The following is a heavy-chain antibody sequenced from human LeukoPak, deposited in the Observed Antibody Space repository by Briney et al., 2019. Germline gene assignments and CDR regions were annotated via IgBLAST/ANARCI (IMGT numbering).Heavy chain of an antibody. CDR1: GVSISSSEW. V-gene: IGHV4-4*02. D-gene: IGHD6-13*01. CDR2: IHRAGRT. J-gene: IGHJ4*02. CDR3: ARLNVISSSPLHHFDH. Sequence: PSGTLSLTCAVSGVSISSSEWWIWVRQPPGQGLEWIGEIHRAGRTRYNPSLKSRVTISMDYSKNQFSLKLTSVTAADTAVYYCARLNVISSSPLHHFDHWGQGTLVTVSS.